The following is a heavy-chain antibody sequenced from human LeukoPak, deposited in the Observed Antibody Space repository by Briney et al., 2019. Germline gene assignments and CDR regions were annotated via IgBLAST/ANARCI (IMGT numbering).Heavy chain of an antibody. CDR2: ISYDGSNK. J-gene: IGHJ4*02. V-gene: IGHV3-30-3*01. CDR3: AGTYSSGWYFLDY. CDR1: GFTFSSYA. D-gene: IGHD6-19*01. Sequence: GGSLRLSCAASGFTFSSYAMHWVSQAPGKGLEWVAVISYDGSNKYYADSVKGRFTISRDNSKNTLYLQMNSLRAEDTAVYYCAGTYSSGWYFLDYWGQGTLVTVSS.